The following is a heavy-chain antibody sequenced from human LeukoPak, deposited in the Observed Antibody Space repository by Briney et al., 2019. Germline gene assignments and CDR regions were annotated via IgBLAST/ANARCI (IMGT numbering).Heavy chain of an antibody. Sequence: QPGGSLRLSCAASGFTFSSYEMNWVRQAPGKGLEWVSYISSSGSTIYYADSVKGRFTISRDNSKNTLYLQMNSLRAEDTAVYYCAREVPEWSAYGMDVWGQGTTVTVSS. V-gene: IGHV3-48*03. CDR3: AREVPEWSAYGMDV. CDR2: ISSSGSTI. D-gene: IGHD3-3*01. CDR1: GFTFSSYE. J-gene: IGHJ6*02.